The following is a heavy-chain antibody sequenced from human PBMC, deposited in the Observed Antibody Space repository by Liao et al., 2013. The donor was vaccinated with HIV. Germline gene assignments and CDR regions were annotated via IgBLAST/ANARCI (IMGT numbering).Heavy chain of an antibody. CDR1: GGSISSYY. CDR2: IYYSGST. Sequence: QVQLQESGPGLVKPSETLSLTCTVSGGSISSYYWSWIRKSAGKGLEWIGRIYYSGSTNYNPSLKSRVTISVDTSKNQFSLKLSSVTAADTAVYYCAREGYGDYAGAFDIWGQGTMVTVSS. CDR3: AREGYGDYAGAFDI. V-gene: IGHV4-4*07. D-gene: IGHD4-17*01. J-gene: IGHJ3*02.